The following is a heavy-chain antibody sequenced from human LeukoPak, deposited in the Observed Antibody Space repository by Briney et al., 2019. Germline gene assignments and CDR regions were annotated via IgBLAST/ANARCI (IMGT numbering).Heavy chain of an antibody. Sequence: PGRSLRLSCAASGFTFSSYGMHWARQAPGKGLEWVAVISYDGSNKYYADSVKGRFTISRDNSKNTLYLQMNSLRAEDTAVYYCANSYYYDSSGYRLDYWGQGTLVTVSS. J-gene: IGHJ4*02. CDR2: ISYDGSNK. D-gene: IGHD3-22*01. V-gene: IGHV3-30*18. CDR3: ANSYYYDSSGYRLDY. CDR1: GFTFSSYG.